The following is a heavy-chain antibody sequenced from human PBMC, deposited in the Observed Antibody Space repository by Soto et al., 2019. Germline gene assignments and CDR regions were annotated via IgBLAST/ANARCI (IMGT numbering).Heavy chain of an antibody. V-gene: IGHV3-30-3*01. D-gene: IGHD5-12*01. CDR1: GFTFSSYA. J-gene: IGHJ5*02. CDR2: ISYDGSNK. CDR3: ARGRSGYDTPFDP. Sequence: GGSLRLSCAASGFTFSSYAMHWVRQAPGKGLEWVAVISYDGSNKYYADSVKGRFTISRDNSKNTLYLQMNSLRAEDTAVYYCARGRSGYDTPFDPWGQGTLVTVSS.